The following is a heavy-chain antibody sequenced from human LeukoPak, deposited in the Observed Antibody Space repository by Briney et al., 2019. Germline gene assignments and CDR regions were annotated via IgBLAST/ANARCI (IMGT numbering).Heavy chain of an antibody. CDR2: ITGSGVTP. V-gene: IGHV3-23*01. CDR1: GLTFSSYA. J-gene: IGHJ4*02. CDR3: AKLLVTVTFYFDS. D-gene: IGHD2-21*02. Sequence: PGGSLRLSCAASGLTFSSYAMNWVRQAPGEGLEWVSAITGSGVTPYYADSVKGRFTISRDNSKNTLYLQMNSLRAEDTAVYYCAKLLVTVTFYFDSWGLGTLVTVSS.